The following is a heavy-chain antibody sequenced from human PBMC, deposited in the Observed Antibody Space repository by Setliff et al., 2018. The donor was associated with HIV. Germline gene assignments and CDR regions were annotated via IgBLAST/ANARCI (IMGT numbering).Heavy chain of an antibody. Sequence: ETLSLTCSVSGGSIDGYFWSWIRQPAGKRLEWIGRLYSSGSVNYNPSLASRLSMSVDMSKNQFSLKLRSVTAADTALYYCARVVVLPASIAGSFAFDIWGQGTMVTVSS. J-gene: IGHJ3*02. CDR1: GGSIDGYF. V-gene: IGHV4-4*07. CDR3: ARVVVLPASIAGSFAFDI. D-gene: IGHD2-2*01. CDR2: LYSSGSV.